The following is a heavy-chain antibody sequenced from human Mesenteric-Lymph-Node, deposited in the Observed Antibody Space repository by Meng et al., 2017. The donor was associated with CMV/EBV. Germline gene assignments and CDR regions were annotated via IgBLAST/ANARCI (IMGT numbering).Heavy chain of an antibody. J-gene: IGHJ4*02. CDR2: IYYSGST. CDR3: ARGGVGWLQLDY. CDR1: GDSIPSGGYY. D-gene: IGHD5-24*01. Sequence: CPVSGDSIPSGGYYWSWIRQHPGKGLEWIGYIYYSGSTYYNPSLKSRVTISVDTSKNQFSLKLSSVTAADTAVYYCARGGVGWLQLDYWGQGTLVTVSS. V-gene: IGHV4-31*03.